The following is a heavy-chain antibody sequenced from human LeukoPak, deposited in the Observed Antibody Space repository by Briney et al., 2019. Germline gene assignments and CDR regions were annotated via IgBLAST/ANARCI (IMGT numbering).Heavy chain of an antibody. CDR2: INPNSGGT. D-gene: IGHD3-10*01. V-gene: IGHV1-2*02. Sequence: ASVKVSCKASGYTFTGYYMHWVRQAPGQGLEWMGWINPNSGGTNYAQKFQGRVTMTRDTSISTAYMELSRLRSDDTAVYYCARDGVWFGEFFFDYWGQGTLVTVSS. CDR3: ARDGVWFGEFFFDY. J-gene: IGHJ4*02. CDR1: GYTFTGYY.